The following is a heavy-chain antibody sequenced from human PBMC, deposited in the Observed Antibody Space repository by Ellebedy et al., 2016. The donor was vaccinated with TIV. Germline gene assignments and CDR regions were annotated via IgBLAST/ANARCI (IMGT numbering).Heavy chain of an antibody. J-gene: IGHJ4*02. D-gene: IGHD2/OR15-2a*01. CDR3: ARFRPHCYSADCYTNAFEY. V-gene: IGHV4-34*01. CDR1: GESSSGYF. Sequence: GSLRLXCAVYGESSSGYFWSWIRQSPGRGLEWIGEINDSGTARYSPSFKSRVTISGDTAKKQVSLHLTSVAAADTAVYYCARFRPHCYSADCYTNAFEYWGQGTLVTVSS. CDR2: INDSGTA.